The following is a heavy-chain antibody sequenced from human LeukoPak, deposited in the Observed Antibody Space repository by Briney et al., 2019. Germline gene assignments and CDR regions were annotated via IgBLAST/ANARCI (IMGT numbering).Heavy chain of an antibody. V-gene: IGHV3-66*01. CDR1: GFTVSSNY. Sequence: SGGSLRLSCAASGFTVSSNYMSWVRQAPGKGLEWVSVIYSGGSTYYADSVKGRFTISRDNSKNTLYLQMNSLRAEDTAVYYCAREDRSGSYPDHWGQGTLVTVSS. D-gene: IGHD3-10*01. CDR3: AREDRSGSYPDH. J-gene: IGHJ4*02. CDR2: IYSGGST.